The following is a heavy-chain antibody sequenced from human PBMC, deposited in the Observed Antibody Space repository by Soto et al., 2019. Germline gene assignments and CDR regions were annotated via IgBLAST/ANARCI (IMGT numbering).Heavy chain of an antibody. CDR2: IYDRGSP. J-gene: IGHJ4*02. V-gene: IGHV4-59*01. Sequence: QVQLQESGPGQVKPSETLSLKCTISGGSISVYSWSWIRQPPGQALEWIGYIYDRGSPYYNPSLRSRVIISADTSKNQISLELTSATAADTAVYYCARGVGSSPPRYWGRGTLVTVSS. CDR1: GGSISVYS. D-gene: IGHD1-26*01. CDR3: ARGVGSSPPRY.